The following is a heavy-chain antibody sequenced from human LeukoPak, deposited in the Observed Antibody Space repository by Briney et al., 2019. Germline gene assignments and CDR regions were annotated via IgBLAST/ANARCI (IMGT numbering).Heavy chain of an antibody. V-gene: IGHV3-53*01. CDR2: IHYDGKI. D-gene: IGHD2-21*01. CDR1: GFNFANHA. Sequence: GGSLRLSCAASGFNFANHAMSWVRQAPGKGLEWVSIIHYDGKIRYAGSVGGRFTIYRDDSENTLFLQMNSLRVDDTAVYFCASGDGYLQPYWGQGTLVTVSS. CDR3: ASGDGYLQPY. J-gene: IGHJ4*02.